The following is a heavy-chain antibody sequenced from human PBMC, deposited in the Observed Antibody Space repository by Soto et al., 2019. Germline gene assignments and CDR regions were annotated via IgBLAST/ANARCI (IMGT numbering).Heavy chain of an antibody. Sequence: QVPLVESGGGVVQPGRSLRLSCAASGFTFSSYGMHWVRQAPGKGLEWVAVISYDGSNKHYADSVKGRFTISRDNSKNTLYLQMNSLRAEDTAVYYCAKEGLVVVIANWFDPWGQGTLVTVSS. D-gene: IGHD3-22*01. CDR3: AKEGLVVVIANWFDP. V-gene: IGHV3-30*18. CDR1: GFTFSSYG. J-gene: IGHJ5*02. CDR2: ISYDGSNK.